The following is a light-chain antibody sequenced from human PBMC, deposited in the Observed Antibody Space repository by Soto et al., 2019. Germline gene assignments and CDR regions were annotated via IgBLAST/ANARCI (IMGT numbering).Light chain of an antibody. V-gene: IGKV3-20*01. CDR2: GAS. CDR1: QSVSSNN. CDR3: QQYGRSPFT. J-gene: IGKJ3*01. Sequence: EIVLTQSPGTLSLSPGERATLSCRASQSVSSNNLAWYQQRPGQAPRVVIYGASTRATGIPERFSGSGSGTDFTLTISRLEPEEFAVYYWQQYGRSPFTFGPGPKVDIK.